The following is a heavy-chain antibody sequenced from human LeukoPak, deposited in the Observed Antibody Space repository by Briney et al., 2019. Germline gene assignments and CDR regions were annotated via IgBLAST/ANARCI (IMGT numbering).Heavy chain of an antibody. Sequence: PGGSLRLSCAASGFTFSSYGMHWVRQAPGKGLEWVAVIWYDGSNKYYADSVKGRFTISRDNSKNTLYLQMNSLRAEDTAVYYCARDAPPLRFLEWPIGVDHWGQGTLVTVSS. D-gene: IGHD3-3*01. CDR1: GFTFSSYG. CDR2: IWYDGSNK. CDR3: ARDAPPLRFLEWPIGVDH. J-gene: IGHJ4*02. V-gene: IGHV3-33*01.